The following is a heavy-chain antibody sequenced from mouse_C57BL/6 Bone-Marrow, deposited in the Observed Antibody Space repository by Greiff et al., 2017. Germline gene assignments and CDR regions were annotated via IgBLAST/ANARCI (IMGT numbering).Heavy chain of an antibody. J-gene: IGHJ2*01. Sequence: EVMLVESGGGLVKPGGSLKLSCAASVFTFSDYGMHWVRQAPEKGLEWVAYISSGSSTIYYADTVKGRFTISRDNAKNTLFLQMTSLRSEDTAMYYCARRAITTVVAYYFDYWGQGTTLTVSS. CDR1: VFTFSDYG. CDR3: ARRAITTVVAYYFDY. D-gene: IGHD1-1*01. V-gene: IGHV5-17*01. CDR2: ISSGSSTI.